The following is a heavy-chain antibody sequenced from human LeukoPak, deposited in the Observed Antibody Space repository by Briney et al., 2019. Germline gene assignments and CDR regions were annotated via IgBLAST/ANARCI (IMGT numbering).Heavy chain of an antibody. CDR1: GFTFSSYG. Sequence: PGGSLRLSCAASGFTFSSYGMHWVRQAPGKGLEWVALISYDGSSKYYADSVKGRFTISRDNAKNSLFLQMNSLRAEDTAIYYCAREADSSWQDWGQGSLVTVSS. CDR2: ISYDGSSK. CDR3: AREADSSWQD. V-gene: IGHV3-30*03. J-gene: IGHJ4*02. D-gene: IGHD6-13*01.